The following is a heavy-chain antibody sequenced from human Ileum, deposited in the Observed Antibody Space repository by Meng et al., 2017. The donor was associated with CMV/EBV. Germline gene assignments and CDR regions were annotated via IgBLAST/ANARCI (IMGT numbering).Heavy chain of an antibody. J-gene: IGHJ4*02. D-gene: IGHD1-7*01. V-gene: IGHV3-74*01. CDR1: GFSFTDTW. CDR2: INPDGGTI. Sequence: EVQRVESGGGLVQPGGSLRLSCAASGFSFTDTWMHWVRQTPGKGLVWVSRINPDGGTINYADSVKGRFTISRDNAKNTLYLQMNNLRDEDTAVYYCATAGNYRLDHWGQGTLVTVSS. CDR3: ATAGNYRLDH.